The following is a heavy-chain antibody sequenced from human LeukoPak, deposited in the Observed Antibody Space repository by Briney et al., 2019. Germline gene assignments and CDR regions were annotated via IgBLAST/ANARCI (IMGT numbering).Heavy chain of an antibody. CDR2: ICTYNGNT. J-gene: IGHJ3*02. CDR3: AKAGGWAREDYKGDAFGI. Sequence: ASVKVSCKASGFTFTNYGISWVRQAPGQGLQWMGWICTYNGNTNYDQEIQGRITITTDTSKSTAYMELKSLISDDTAVYYCAKAGGWAREDYKGDAFGIWGQGTMVTVSS. V-gene: IGHV1-18*01. D-gene: IGHD6-19*01. CDR1: GFTFTNYG.